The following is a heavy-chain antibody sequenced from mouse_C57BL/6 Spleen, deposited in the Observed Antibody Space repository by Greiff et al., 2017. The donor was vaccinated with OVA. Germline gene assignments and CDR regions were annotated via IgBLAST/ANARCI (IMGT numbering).Heavy chain of an antibody. J-gene: IGHJ4*01. CDR1: GYTFTSYW. CDR2: IYPGSGST. CDR3: ASRGGYYAMDY. V-gene: IGHV1-55*01. Sequence: QVQLQQSGAELVKPGASVKMSCKASGYTFTSYWITWVKQRPGQGLEWIGDIYPGSGSTNYNEKFKGKATLTVDTSSRTAYMQLRSLTSEDSAVSYCASRGGYYAMDYWGQGTSVTVSS.